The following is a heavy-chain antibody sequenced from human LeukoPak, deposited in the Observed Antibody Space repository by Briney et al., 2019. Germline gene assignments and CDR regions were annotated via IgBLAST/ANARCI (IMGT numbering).Heavy chain of an antibody. V-gene: IGHV4-59*08. CDR1: GGSISSYY. Sequence: TSETLSLTCTVSGGSISSYYWSWIRQPPGKGLEWIGYIYYSGSTNYNPSLKSRVTISVDTSKNQFSLKLNSVTAADTAVYYCARALGSGYYLDAFDIWGQGTMVTVSS. J-gene: IGHJ3*02. CDR2: IYYSGST. CDR3: ARALGSGYYLDAFDI. D-gene: IGHD3-22*01.